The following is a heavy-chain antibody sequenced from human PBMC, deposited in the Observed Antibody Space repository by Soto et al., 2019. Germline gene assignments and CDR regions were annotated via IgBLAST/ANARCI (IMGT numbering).Heavy chain of an antibody. CDR3: AKGAGTHGYYYYGMDA. CDR1: GYTFTSYG. J-gene: IGHJ6*02. Sequence: QVQLVQSGAEVKKPGASVKVSCKASGYTFTSYGISWVRQAPGQGLEWRGWISAYNGNTNYAQKLQGRVTMTTDTSPSTAYMDLRSLRSADTAVYYCAKGAGTHGYYYYGMDAWGRGSTVTVCS. V-gene: IGHV1-18*01. D-gene: IGHD6-19*01. CDR2: ISAYNGNT.